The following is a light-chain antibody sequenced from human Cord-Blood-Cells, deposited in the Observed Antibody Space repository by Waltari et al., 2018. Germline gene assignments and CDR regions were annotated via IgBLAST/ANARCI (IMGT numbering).Light chain of an antibody. J-gene: IGLJ3*02. CDR3: CSYAGSSTWV. Sequence: QSALTQPASVSGSPGQSITISCTATSSDVGCYNLVSWYQQHPGKAPKLMISEGSKRSSGVSNRFSGSKSANTASLTISGLQSEDEADYYCCSYAGSSTWVFGGGTKLTVL. CDR1: SSDVGCYNL. V-gene: IGLV2-23*01. CDR2: EGS.